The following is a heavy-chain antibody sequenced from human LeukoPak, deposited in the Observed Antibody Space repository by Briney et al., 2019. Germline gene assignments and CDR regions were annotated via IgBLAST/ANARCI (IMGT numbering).Heavy chain of an antibody. D-gene: IGHD3-22*01. CDR2: IWYDGSNK. CDR1: GFTFSSCG. V-gene: IGHV3-33*01. Sequence: PGGSLRLSCAASGFTFSSCGMHWVRQAPGKGLEWVAVIWYDGSNKYYADSVKGRFTISRDNSKNTLYLQMNSLRAEDTAVYYCARELYYDSSGLDAFDIWGQGTMVTVSS. J-gene: IGHJ3*02. CDR3: ARELYYDSSGLDAFDI.